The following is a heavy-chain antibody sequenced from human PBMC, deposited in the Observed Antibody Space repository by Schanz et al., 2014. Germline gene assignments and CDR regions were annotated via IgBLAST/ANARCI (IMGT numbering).Heavy chain of an antibody. CDR1: GFTFRSYA. CDR3: AYYDVLTGFDY. CDR2: VSASGGGP. V-gene: IGHV3-23*01. D-gene: IGHD3-9*01. Sequence: EVPLLESGGGLVQPGGSLRLSCIGSGFTFRSYALGWVRQAPGKGLEWVSLVSASGGGPFYADSVKGRFTISRDNSRKTLYLHMNSLRADDTAVYYCAYYDVLTGFDYWGQGTLVTVSS. J-gene: IGHJ4*02.